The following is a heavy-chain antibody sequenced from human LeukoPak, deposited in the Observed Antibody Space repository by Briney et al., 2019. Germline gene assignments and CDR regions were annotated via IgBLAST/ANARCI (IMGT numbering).Heavy chain of an antibody. Sequence: ASVKVSCKASGYTFTSYDINWVRQATGQGLEWMGWMNPNSGNTGYAQKFQGRVAMTRNTSISTAYMELSSLRSEDTAVYYCARSYGDGDAFDIWGQGTMVTVSS. CDR1: GYTFTSYD. CDR3: ARSYGDGDAFDI. J-gene: IGHJ3*02. D-gene: IGHD4-17*01. CDR2: MNPNSGNT. V-gene: IGHV1-8*01.